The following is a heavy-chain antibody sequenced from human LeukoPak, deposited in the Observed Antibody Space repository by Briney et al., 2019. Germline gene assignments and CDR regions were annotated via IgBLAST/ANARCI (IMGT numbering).Heavy chain of an antibody. J-gene: IGHJ5*02. CDR1: GGSFSGYY. V-gene: IGHV4-34*01. Sequence: SETLSLTCAVYGGSFSGYYWSWIRQPPGKGLEWIGGINHSGSTNYNPSLKSRVTISVDTSKNQFSLKLSSVTAADTAVYYCARGYSSSSYNWFDPWGQGTLVTVSS. CDR3: ARGYSSSSYNWFDP. CDR2: INHSGST. D-gene: IGHD6-13*01.